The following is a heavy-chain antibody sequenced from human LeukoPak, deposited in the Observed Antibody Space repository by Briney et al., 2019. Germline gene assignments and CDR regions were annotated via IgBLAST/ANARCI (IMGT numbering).Heavy chain of an antibody. D-gene: IGHD1-26*01. CDR1: GFTFSNYA. CDR3: VKDAGYSLDYFDY. CDR2: ISYDGTSR. Sequence: GRSLRLSCVASGFTFSNYAMHWVRQAPGKGLECVAVISYDGTSRHYPDSVKGRFIISRDNSKNTLFLQMNSLRAEDTAVYYCVKDAGYSLDYFDYWGQGVLVTVSS. J-gene: IGHJ4*02. V-gene: IGHV3-30*04.